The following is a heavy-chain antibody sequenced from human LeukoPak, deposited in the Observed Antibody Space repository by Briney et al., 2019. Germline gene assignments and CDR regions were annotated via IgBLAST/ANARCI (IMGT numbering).Heavy chain of an antibody. CDR1: GFTFSSYE. J-gene: IGHJ4*02. Sequence: GGSLRLSCAASGFTFSSYEMNWVRQAPGKGLEWVSYISSSGGSTYYADSVKGRFTISRDNSKNTLYLQMNSLRAEDTAVYYCAKADIAAPFDYWGQGTLVTVSS. D-gene: IGHD6-13*01. CDR2: ISSSGGST. CDR3: AKADIAAPFDY. V-gene: IGHV3-23*01.